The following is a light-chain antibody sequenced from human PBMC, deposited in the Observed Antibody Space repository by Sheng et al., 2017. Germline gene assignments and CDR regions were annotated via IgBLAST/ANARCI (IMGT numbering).Light chain of an antibody. CDR3: NSYTSGSTLV. CDR2: DVS. CDR1: SSDVGGYNS. Sequence: QPASVSGSPGQSITISCTGTSSDVGGYNSVSWYQHHPGKAPKLIIYDVSKRPSGLSNRFSGSKSGNTASLTISGLQGEDEADYYCNSYTSGSTLVFGGGTKLTVL. V-gene: IGLV2-14*03. J-gene: IGLJ3*02.